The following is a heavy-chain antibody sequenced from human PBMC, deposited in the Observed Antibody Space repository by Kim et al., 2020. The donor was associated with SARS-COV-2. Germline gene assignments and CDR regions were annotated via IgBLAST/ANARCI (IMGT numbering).Heavy chain of an antibody. J-gene: IGHJ4*02. CDR2: IRPDTGAT. V-gene: IGHV1-2*02. Sequence: ASVKVSCKTSGYTFTGWYIHWVRQAPGQGLEWVGIIRPDTGATNSPQKFLGRVTMTRDTSITTAYMDLSSLGSDDTALYYCVRERDGGQFDFWGQGTLLTVSS. CDR3: VRERDGGQFDF. CDR1: GYTFTGWY. D-gene: IGHD6-25*01.